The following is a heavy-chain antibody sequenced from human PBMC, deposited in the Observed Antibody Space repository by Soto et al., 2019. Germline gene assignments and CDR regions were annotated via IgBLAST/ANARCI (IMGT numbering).Heavy chain of an antibody. D-gene: IGHD3-10*01. Sequence: SETLSLTCAVYGGSFSGYYWSWIRQPPGKGLEWIGEINHSGSTNYNPSLKSRVTISVDTSKNQFSLKLSSVTAADTSVYYGARRMVRGVASDRHVDYWGQGTRV. V-gene: IGHV4-34*01. CDR1: GGSFSGYY. CDR3: ARRMVRGVASDRHVDY. J-gene: IGHJ4*02. CDR2: INHSGST.